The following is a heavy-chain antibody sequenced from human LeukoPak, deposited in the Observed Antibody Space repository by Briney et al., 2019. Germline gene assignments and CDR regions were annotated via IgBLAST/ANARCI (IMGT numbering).Heavy chain of an antibody. V-gene: IGHV1-69*13. D-gene: IGHD5-12*01. J-gene: IGHJ4*02. CDR3: ARVGYSGYDYFDY. Sequence: SVKVSCKASGGTFSSYAISWVRQAPGQGLEWMGGIIPIFGTANYAQKFQGRVTITADESTSTAYMELSSLRSDDTAVYYCARVGYSGYDYFDYWGQGTLVTVSS. CDR1: GGTFSSYA. CDR2: IIPIFGTA.